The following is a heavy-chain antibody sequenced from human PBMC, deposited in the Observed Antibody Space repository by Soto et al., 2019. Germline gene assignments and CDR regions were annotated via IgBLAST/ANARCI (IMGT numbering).Heavy chain of an antibody. CDR2: ISSSSSTI. V-gene: IGHV3-48*01. Sequence: EVQLVESGGGLVQPGGSLRLSCAASGFTFSSYSMNWVRQAPGKGLEWVSYISSSSSTIYYADSVKGRFTISRDNAKTSLYLQMNSLRADDTAVYYCAREPSPIVLMVYARGDDCSYGMDLWGQGTTVTVSS. CDR1: GFTFSSYS. J-gene: IGHJ6*02. CDR3: AREPSPIVLMVYARGDDCSYGMDL. D-gene: IGHD2-8*01.